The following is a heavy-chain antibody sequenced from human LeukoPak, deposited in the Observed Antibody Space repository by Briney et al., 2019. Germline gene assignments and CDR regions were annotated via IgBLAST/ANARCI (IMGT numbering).Heavy chain of an antibody. Sequence: GGSLRLSCEASGFTFSNYALTWVRQAPGKGLEWVSSISSSSSYIYYAESVKGRFTMSRDNAKNSLYLQMNSLRAEDTAVYYCARATTYDILTGYFDYWGQGTLVTVSS. V-gene: IGHV3-21*01. CDR2: ISSSSSYI. D-gene: IGHD3-9*01. J-gene: IGHJ4*02. CDR1: GFTFSNYA. CDR3: ARATTYDILTGYFDY.